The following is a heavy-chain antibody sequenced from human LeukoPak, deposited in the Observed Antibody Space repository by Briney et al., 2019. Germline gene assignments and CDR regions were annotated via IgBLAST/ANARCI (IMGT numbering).Heavy chain of an antibody. J-gene: IGHJ4*02. D-gene: IGHD2-2*01. CDR1: GYSFANYW. Sequence: GESLKISCKASGYSFANYWIAWVRQMPGKGLEWMGIIYPGDSDTRYSPSFQGQVTISADKSISTAYLQWSSLKASDTAMYYCARRLPSLGLCISISCYAWDYWGQGALVTVSS. CDR3: ARRLPSLGLCISISCYAWDY. CDR2: IYPGDSDT. V-gene: IGHV5-51*01.